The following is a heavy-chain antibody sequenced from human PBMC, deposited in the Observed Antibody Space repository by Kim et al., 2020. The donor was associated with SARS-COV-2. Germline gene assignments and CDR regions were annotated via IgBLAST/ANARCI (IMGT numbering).Heavy chain of an antibody. D-gene: IGHD3-3*01. J-gene: IGHJ6*02. CDR3: ARLNAEIRVIIGRYYYYGMDV. CDR1: GYTFTSYG. CDR2: ISAYNGNT. Sequence: ASVKVSCKASGYTFTSYGISWVRQAPGQGLEWMGWISAYNGNTNYAQKLQGRVTMTTDTSTSTAYMELRSLRSDDTAMYYCARLNAEIRVIIGRYYYYGMDVWGQGTTVTVSS. V-gene: IGHV1-18*01.